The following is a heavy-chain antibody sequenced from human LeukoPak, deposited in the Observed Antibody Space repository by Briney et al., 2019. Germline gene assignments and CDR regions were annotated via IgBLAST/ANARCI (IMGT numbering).Heavy chain of an antibody. D-gene: IGHD6-19*01. J-gene: IGHJ4*02. V-gene: IGHV3-53*01. CDR2: IYSGGST. Sequence: PGGSLRLSCAASGFTFSDYYMSWIRQAPGKGLEWVSVIYSGGSTYYADFVKGRFTISRDNSKNTLYLQMNNLRAEDTAVYYCALREGIAVAEEYWGQGTLVTVSS. CDR1: GFTFSDYY. CDR3: ALREGIAVAEEY.